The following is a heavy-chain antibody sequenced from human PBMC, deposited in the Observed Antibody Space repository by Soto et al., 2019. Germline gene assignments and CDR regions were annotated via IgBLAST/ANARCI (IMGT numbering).Heavy chain of an antibody. J-gene: IGHJ6*02. CDR2: INPNSGGT. Sequence: ASVKVSCKASGYTFTGYYMHWVRQAPGQGLEWMGWINPNSGGTNYAQKFQGRVTMTRDTSISTAYMELSRLRSDDTAVYYCARDSSSSKNYYYYGMDVWGQGTTVTV. CDR1: GYTFTGYY. V-gene: IGHV1-2*02. D-gene: IGHD6-6*01. CDR3: ARDSSSSKNYYYYGMDV.